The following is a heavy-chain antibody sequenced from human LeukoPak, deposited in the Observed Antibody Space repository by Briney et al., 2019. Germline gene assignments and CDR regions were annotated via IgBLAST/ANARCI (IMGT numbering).Heavy chain of an antibody. V-gene: IGHV5-51*01. CDR2: IYPGYSQT. D-gene: IGHD3-10*01. Sequence: EESLKISCKGSGYNFTSYWIGWVRQMPGKGLEWMGIIYPGYSQTTYSPTFQGQVTISVDKSISTAYLQWSSLKASDTATYFCARGEYGSGSYYGAFDIWGQGTMVTVSS. J-gene: IGHJ3*02. CDR3: ARGEYGSGSYYGAFDI. CDR1: GYNFTSYW.